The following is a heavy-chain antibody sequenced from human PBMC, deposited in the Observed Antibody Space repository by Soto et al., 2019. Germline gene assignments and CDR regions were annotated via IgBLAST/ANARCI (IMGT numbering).Heavy chain of an antibody. CDR3: TTGVSSGRNDY. D-gene: IGHD6-19*01. V-gene: IGHV3-15*01. J-gene: IGHJ4*02. CDR1: GFTFSNAW. CDR2: IKSKTDGGTT. Sequence: EVQLVESGGGLVKPGGSLRLSCAASGFTFSNAWMSWVRQAPGKGLEWVGRIKSKTDGGTTDYAAPVKGRFTISRDDSKNTLYLQMNSLKTEDTGVYYCTTGVSSGRNDYWGQGTLVTVSS.